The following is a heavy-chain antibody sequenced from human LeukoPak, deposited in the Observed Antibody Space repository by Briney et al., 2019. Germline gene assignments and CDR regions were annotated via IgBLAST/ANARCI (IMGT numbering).Heavy chain of an antibody. Sequence: SCAATGLIYMSYARSWVPKHPGKGPEGASAVGGIGRSTYYAVSVKGRFTISRDDSKNTLYLQVNSLRAEDTAVYYCAKWSWNYVGLGYWGQGTLVTVSS. CDR3: AKWSWNYVGLGY. V-gene: IGHV3-23*01. CDR1: GLIYMSYA. D-gene: IGHD1-7*01. J-gene: IGHJ4*02. CDR2: VGGIGRST.